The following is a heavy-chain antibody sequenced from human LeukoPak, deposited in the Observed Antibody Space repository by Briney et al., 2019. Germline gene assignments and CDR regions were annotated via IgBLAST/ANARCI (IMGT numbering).Heavy chain of an antibody. CDR2: IYHSGST. CDR3: ASSGLPNAFDI. V-gene: IGHV4-38-2*02. Sequence: PSETLSLTCTVSGYSISSGYYWGWIRPPPGKGLEWIGSIYHSGSTYYNPSLKSRVTISVDTSKNQFSLKLSSVTAADTAVYYCASSGLPNAFDIWGQGTMVTVSS. CDR1: GYSISSGYY. J-gene: IGHJ3*02.